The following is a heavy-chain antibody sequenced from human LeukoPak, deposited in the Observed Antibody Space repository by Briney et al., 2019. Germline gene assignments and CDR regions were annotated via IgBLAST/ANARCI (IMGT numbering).Heavy chain of an antibody. V-gene: IGHV1-3*01. J-gene: IGHJ3*02. D-gene: IGHD5-18*01. Sequence: ASVKVSCRASGYTFTSYAMHWVRQTPGQRLEWMGWINAGNGNTKYSQKFQGRVTITRDTSASTAYMELSSLRSEDTAAYYCARDHTATAYAFDIWGQGTMVTVSS. CDR1: GYTFTSYA. CDR3: ARDHTATAYAFDI. CDR2: INAGNGNT.